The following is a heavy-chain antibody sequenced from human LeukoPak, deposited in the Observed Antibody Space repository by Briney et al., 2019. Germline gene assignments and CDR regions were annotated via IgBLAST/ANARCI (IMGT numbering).Heavy chain of an antibody. D-gene: IGHD3-10*01. Sequence: GGSLRLSCAASGFTVSSNYMSWVRQAPGKGLEWVSVIYSGGSTYYADSVKGRFTISRDNSKNTLYLQMNSLRAEDTAVYYCARISSGDVLLWFGESTYYFDYWGQGTLVTVSS. CDR2: IYSGGST. CDR1: GFTVSSNY. CDR3: ARISSGDVLLWFGESTYYFDY. V-gene: IGHV3-53*01. J-gene: IGHJ4*02.